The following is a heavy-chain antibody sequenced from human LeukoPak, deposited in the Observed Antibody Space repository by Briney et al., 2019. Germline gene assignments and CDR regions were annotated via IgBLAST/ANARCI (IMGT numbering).Heavy chain of an antibody. V-gene: IGHV4-59*01. D-gene: IGHD6-19*01. CDR2: IYYSGST. CDR1: GGSISTYY. Sequence: SETLSLTCTVSGGSISTYYWSWIRQPPGKGLEWIGYIYYSGSTNYNPSLKSRVTISVNTSKNQFSLKLSSVTAADTAVYYCARTSGGRYQPPDYWGQGTLVTVSS. CDR3: ARTSGGRYQPPDY. J-gene: IGHJ4*02.